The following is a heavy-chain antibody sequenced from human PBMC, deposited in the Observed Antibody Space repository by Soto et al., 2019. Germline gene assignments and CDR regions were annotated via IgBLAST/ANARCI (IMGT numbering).Heavy chain of an antibody. D-gene: IGHD3-10*01. V-gene: IGHV3-43*01. Sequence: PGGSLRLSCAASGFPFDDYSMNWVRQVPGKGLEWVSLISWDGADTYYADSVKGRFTVSRDNSKNSLYLQMNSLRAEDTAVYFCAREGKYYNSERQSDAFDIWGQGTMVTVSS. CDR2: ISWDGADT. J-gene: IGHJ3*02. CDR3: AREGKYYNSERQSDAFDI. CDR1: GFPFDDYS.